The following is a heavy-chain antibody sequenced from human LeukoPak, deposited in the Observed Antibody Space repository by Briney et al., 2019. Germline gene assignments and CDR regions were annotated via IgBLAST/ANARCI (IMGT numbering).Heavy chain of an antibody. D-gene: IGHD2-8*01. J-gene: IGHJ4*02. Sequence: GGSLRLSCAASGFTFSSYSMNWVRQAPGKGLEWVSGISGSGTGTYYADSVKGRFTISRDNSKNTLYLQMNSLRADDTAVYYCAKEMVGHDYWGRGTLVTVSS. CDR1: GFTFSSYS. CDR2: ISGSGTGT. CDR3: AKEMVGHDY. V-gene: IGHV3-23*01.